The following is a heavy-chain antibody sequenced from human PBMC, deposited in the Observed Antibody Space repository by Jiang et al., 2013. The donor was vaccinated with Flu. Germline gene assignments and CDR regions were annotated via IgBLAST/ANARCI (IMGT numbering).Heavy chain of an antibody. D-gene: IGHD3-9*01. V-gene: IGHV4-39*01. CDR3: ARHGGGVLRYVDY. CDR1: GGSISSSRYY. CDR2: VFYSGNT. Sequence: TCSVSGGSISSSRYYWGWIRQPPGKGLEWFGSVFYSGNTYYNPSLKSRVTISVETSKNQFSLKLSSVTAADTAVYYCARHGGGVLRYVDYWGQGTLVTVSS. J-gene: IGHJ4*02.